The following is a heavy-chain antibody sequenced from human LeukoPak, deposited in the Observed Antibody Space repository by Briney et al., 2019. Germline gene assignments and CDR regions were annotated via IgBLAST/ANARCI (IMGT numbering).Heavy chain of an antibody. D-gene: IGHD6-19*01. CDR1: GGSFSGYY. J-gene: IGHJ5*02. V-gene: IGHV4-34*01. CDR3: ARHQGAVAAPQSWFDP. CDR2: INHSGST. Sequence: PSETLSLTCAVYGGSFSGYYWSWIRQPPGKGLEWIGEINHSGSTNYNPSLKSRVTISVDTSKNQFSLKLSSVTAADTAVYYCARHQGAVAAPQSWFDPWGQGTLVTVSS.